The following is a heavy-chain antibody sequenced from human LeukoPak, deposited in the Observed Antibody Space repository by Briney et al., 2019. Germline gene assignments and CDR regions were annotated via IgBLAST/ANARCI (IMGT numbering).Heavy chain of an antibody. J-gene: IGHJ3*02. Sequence: GGSLRLSCTASGLTFSNYATTWARQAPGKGLEWVSSITGSGRGTYYADSVKGRFSVSRDNSQNTVFLHMNSLRADDTALYYCSKDPNGDYVGAFDMWGPGTMVTVSS. CDR1: GLTFSNYA. D-gene: IGHD4-17*01. V-gene: IGHV3-23*01. CDR3: SKDPNGDYVGAFDM. CDR2: ITGSGRGT.